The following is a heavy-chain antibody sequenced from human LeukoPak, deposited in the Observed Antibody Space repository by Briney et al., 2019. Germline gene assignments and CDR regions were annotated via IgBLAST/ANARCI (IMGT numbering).Heavy chain of an antibody. Sequence: PSETLSLTCAVYGGSFSSYYWSWIRQPPGKGLEWIGEINHSGSTYYNPSLKSRVTISVDTSKNQFSLKLSSVTAADTAVYYCAREPTVTNAFDIWGQGTMVTVSS. V-gene: IGHV4-34*01. J-gene: IGHJ3*02. CDR1: GGSFSSYY. CDR3: AREPTVTNAFDI. D-gene: IGHD4-17*01. CDR2: INHSGST.